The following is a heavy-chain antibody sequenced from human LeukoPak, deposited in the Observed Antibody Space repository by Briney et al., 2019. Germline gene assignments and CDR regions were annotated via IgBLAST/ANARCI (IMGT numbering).Heavy chain of an antibody. CDR2: IYTSGST. CDR1: GGSISSYY. CDR3: AREIGSFWSVYTDV. D-gene: IGHD3-3*01. V-gene: IGHV4-4*07. Sequence: SETLSLTCTVSGGSISSYYWSWIRQPAGKGLEWIGRIYTSGSTNHNPSLKSRVTMSVDTSKNQFSLKLSSVTAADTAVYYCAREIGSFWSVYTDVWGKGTTVTVSS. J-gene: IGHJ6*03.